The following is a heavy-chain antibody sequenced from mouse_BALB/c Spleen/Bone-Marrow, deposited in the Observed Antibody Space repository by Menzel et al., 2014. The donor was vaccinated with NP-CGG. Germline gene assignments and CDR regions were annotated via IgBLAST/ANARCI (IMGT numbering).Heavy chain of an antibody. CDR2: IYPGDGDT. CDR1: GYAFSTYW. Sequence: QVQLQQPGAELVRPESSVEISCKASGYAFSTYWMIWVKQRPGQGLEWIGRIYPGDGDTNYNGKFKGKATLTADKSSSTAYMQLSSLTSEDSAVYFCARGARSAMDYWGQGTSVTVSS. V-gene: IGHV1-80*01. CDR3: ARGARSAMDY. J-gene: IGHJ4*01.